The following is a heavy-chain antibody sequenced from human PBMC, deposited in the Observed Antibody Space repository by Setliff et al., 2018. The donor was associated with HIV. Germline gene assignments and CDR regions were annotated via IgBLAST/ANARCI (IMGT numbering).Heavy chain of an antibody. J-gene: IGHJ4*02. Sequence: SETLSLTCTVSNDSINYQYWAWIRQPPGKGLEWIGTICYSATTNYNPSLKNRVAISVDTSKNQFSLKLTSVTPADTAVYYCARRSGAAVFYYFDYWGQGTLVTVSS. D-gene: IGHD6-13*01. CDR3: ARRSGAAVFYYFDY. CDR1: NDSINYQY. V-gene: IGHV4-59*11. CDR2: ICYSATT.